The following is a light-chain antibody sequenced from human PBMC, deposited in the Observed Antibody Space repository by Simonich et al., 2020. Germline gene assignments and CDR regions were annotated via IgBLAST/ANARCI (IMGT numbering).Light chain of an antibody. V-gene: IGLV2-23*01. CDR3: CSYAGSSTLV. J-gene: IGLJ3*02. CDR1: SSDVGSYNH. Sequence: QSALTQPASVSGSPGQSITISCTGTSSDVGSYNHVSWYQQHPDKAPKLMIYEGSKRPSRVSNRFSGSKSGNTASLTISGLQAEDEADYYCCSYAGSSTLVFGGGTKLTVL. CDR2: EGS.